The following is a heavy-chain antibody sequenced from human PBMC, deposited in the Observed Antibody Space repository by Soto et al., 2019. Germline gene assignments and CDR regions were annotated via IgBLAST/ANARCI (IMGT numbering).Heavy chain of an antibody. CDR1: GFTFSSYA. V-gene: IGHV3-30-3*01. CDR3: ARVEGDDSSGYYYSKPFQH. Sequence: QVQLVESGGGVVQPGRSLRLSCAASGFTFSSYAMHWVRQAPGKGLEWVAVISYDGSNKYYADSGKGRFTISRDNSKNTLYLQMNSLRAEDTAVYYCARVEGDDSSGYYYSKPFQHWGQGTLV. CDR2: ISYDGSNK. J-gene: IGHJ1*01. D-gene: IGHD3-22*01.